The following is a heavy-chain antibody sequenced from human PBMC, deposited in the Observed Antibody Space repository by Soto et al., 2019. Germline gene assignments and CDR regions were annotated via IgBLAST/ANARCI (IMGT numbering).Heavy chain of an antibody. CDR2: IKSGGRTT. CDR3: VKEKYEMYSGYDAFDI. CDR1: GFAFNSYE. J-gene: IGHJ3*02. Sequence: PGGSLRLSCTASGFAFNSYEMDWVRQAPGKGLEWVANIKSGGRTTFYTDSVKGRFTISRDDVKNLLYLEMNSLRAEDTAVYYCVKEKYEMYSGYDAFDIWGQGTMVTVSS. D-gene: IGHD5-12*01. V-gene: IGHV3-48*03.